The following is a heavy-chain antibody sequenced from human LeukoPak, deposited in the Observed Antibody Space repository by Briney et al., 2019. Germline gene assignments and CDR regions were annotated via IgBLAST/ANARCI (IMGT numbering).Heavy chain of an antibody. CDR2: INHSGST. D-gene: IGHD2-15*01. V-gene: IGHV4-34*01. J-gene: IGHJ4*02. Sequence: SETLSLTCAVYGGSFSGYYWSWIRQPPGKGLEWIGEINHSGSTNYNPSLKSRVTISVDTSTNQFSLKLSSVTAADTAVYYCAKVGYCSGGSCYSHLDYWGQGTLVTVSS. CDR3: AKVGYCSGGSCYSHLDY. CDR1: GGSFSGYY.